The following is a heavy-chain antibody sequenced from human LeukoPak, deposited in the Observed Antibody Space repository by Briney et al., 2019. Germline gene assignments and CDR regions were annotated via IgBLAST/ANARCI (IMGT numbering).Heavy chain of an antibody. CDR2: IWFDGSNQ. Sequence: GGSLRLSCAASGFTFSTYGMHWVRQAPGKGLEWVAVIWFDGSNQYYVDSVRGRFSISRDNSKNTLYLQMNTLRAEDTGVYYCARDRGSGDSFDLWGQGAMVTASS. CDR1: GFTFSTYG. CDR3: ARDRGSGDSFDL. V-gene: IGHV3-33*01. J-gene: IGHJ3*01. D-gene: IGHD6-19*01.